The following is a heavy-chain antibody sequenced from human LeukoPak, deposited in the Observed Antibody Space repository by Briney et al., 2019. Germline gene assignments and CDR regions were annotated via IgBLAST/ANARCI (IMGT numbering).Heavy chain of an antibody. V-gene: IGHV5-51*01. CDR3: ARHSATRGSGYNGVGY. CDR2: IYPDDSDT. D-gene: IGHD5-24*01. Sequence: GESLKISCQGSGYSFTNYWNCWVRQMPGKGLEWMGIIYPDDSDTRYSPSFQGQVTISVDKSISTAYLQWSSLKASDTAMYYCARHSATRGSGYNGVGYWGQGTLVTVSS. J-gene: IGHJ4*02. CDR1: GYSFTNYW.